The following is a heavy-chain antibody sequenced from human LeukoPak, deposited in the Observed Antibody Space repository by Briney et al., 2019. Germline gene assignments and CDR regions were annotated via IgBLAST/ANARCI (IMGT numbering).Heavy chain of an antibody. D-gene: IGHD3-3*01. CDR1: GFTFSSYA. CDR2: ISGSGGST. V-gene: IGHV3-23*01. Sequence: QSGGSLRLSCAAAGFTFSSYAMSWVRQAPGKGLEWVSAISGSGGSTYYADSVKGRFTISRDNSKSTLYLQMNSLRAEDTAVYYCAKETDLMRFLEWLCSAARGFFHYWVQGTLVTVSS. CDR3: AKETDLMRFLEWLCSAARGFFHY. J-gene: IGHJ4*02.